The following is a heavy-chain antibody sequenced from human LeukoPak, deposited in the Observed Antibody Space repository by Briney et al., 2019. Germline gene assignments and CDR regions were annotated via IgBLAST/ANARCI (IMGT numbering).Heavy chain of an antibody. V-gene: IGHV5-51*01. CDR1: GYSFTSYW. CDR3: ARYMVRGVRSLDY. CDR2: IYPGDSDT. J-gene: IGHJ4*02. Sequence: HGESLKISCKGSGYSFTSYWIGWVRQMPGKGLEWMGIIYPGDSDTRYSPSFQGQVTISADKSISTAYLQWSSLKASDTAIHYCARYMVRGVRSLDYWGQGTLVTVSS. D-gene: IGHD3-10*01.